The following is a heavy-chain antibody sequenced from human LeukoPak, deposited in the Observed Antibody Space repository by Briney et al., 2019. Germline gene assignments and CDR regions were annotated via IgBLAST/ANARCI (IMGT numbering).Heavy chain of an antibody. J-gene: IGHJ6*02. CDR2: INSDGSSI. CDR3: ARGYGDYAYYYYYGMDV. V-gene: IGHV3-74*01. CDR1: GFSVGGYW. D-gene: IGHD4-17*01. Sequence: GGSLRLSCAASGFSVGGYWMHWVRQGPGMGLVWVSRINSDGSSISYADSVKGRFSISRDNAKNTLYLQMNSLRAEDTAVYYCARGYGDYAYYYYYGMDVWGQGTTVTVSS.